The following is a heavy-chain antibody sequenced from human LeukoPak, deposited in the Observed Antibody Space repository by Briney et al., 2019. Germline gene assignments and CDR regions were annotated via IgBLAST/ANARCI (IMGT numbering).Heavy chain of an antibody. CDR3: ARRRYYDAFDI. J-gene: IGHJ3*02. CDR2: IYPGDSDT. Sequence: GWVRQXXXKGLEWMGIIYPGDSDTRYSPSFQGQVTISADKSISTAYLQWSSLKASDTAMYYCARRRYYDAFDIWGQGTMVTVSS. D-gene: IGHD3-10*01. V-gene: IGHV5-51*01.